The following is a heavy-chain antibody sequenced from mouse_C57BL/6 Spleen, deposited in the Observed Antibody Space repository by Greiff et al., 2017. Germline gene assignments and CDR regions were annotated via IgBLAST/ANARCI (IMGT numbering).Heavy chain of an antibody. CDR2: IWGGGST. Sequence: VKLQESGPGLVAPSQSLSITCTVSGFSLTSYGVDWVRQPPGKGLEWLGVIWGGGSTNYNSALMSRLSISKDNSKSQVFLKMNSRQTDDTAMYYCAKRRDGSRGYFDVWGTGTTVTVSS. J-gene: IGHJ1*03. D-gene: IGHD1-1*01. CDR1: GFSLTSYG. CDR3: AKRRDGSRGYFDV. V-gene: IGHV2-9*01.